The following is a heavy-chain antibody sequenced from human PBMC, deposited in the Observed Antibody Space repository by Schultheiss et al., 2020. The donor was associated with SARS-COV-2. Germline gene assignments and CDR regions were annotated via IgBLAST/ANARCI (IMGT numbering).Heavy chain of an antibody. J-gene: IGHJ4*02. CDR3: AKAGEALEWLLSYFDY. V-gene: IGHV3-15*01. CDR1: GFTFSNAW. D-gene: IGHD3-3*01. Sequence: GGSLRLSCAASGFTFSNAWMSWVRQAPGKGLEWVGRIKSKTDGGTTDYAAPVKGRFTISRDDSKNTLYLQMNSLRAEDTAVYYCAKAGEALEWLLSYFDYWGQGTLVTVSS. CDR2: IKSKTDGGTT.